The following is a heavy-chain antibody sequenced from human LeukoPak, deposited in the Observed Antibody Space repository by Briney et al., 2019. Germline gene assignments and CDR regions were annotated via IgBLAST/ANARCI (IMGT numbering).Heavy chain of an antibody. CDR2: ISYDGSNK. D-gene: IGHD3-9*01. V-gene: IGHV3-30*04. CDR3: ARDPTPRDDILTGYFVNFDY. CDR1: GFTFSSYA. J-gene: IGHJ4*02. Sequence: GRSLRLSCAASGFTFSSYAMHWVRQAPGKGLEWVAVISYDGSNKYYADSVKGRFTISRDNSKNTQYLQMNSLRAEDTAVYYCARDPTPRDDILTGYFVNFDYWGQGTLVTVSS.